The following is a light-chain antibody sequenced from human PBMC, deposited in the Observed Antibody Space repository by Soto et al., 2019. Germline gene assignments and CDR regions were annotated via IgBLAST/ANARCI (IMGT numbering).Light chain of an antibody. Sequence: QCLLTQPPSASGSPGQSVTISCTGTSSDVGGYNYVSWYQQHPGKAPKLMIYEVSERPSGVPDRFSGSKSSNTASLTVSGLQAEDEADYYCSSYAGSNNFVFGTGTKVTVL. CDR3: SSYAGSNNFV. CDR2: EVS. V-gene: IGLV2-8*01. J-gene: IGLJ1*01. CDR1: SSDVGGYNY.